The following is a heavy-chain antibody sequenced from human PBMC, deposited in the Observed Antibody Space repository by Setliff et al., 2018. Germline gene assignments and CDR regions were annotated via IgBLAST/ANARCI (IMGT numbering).Heavy chain of an antibody. CDR2: ISWHRGSI. Sequence: GGSLRLSCAASGFTFDDYAMHWVRQAPGKGLEWVSGISWHRGSIGYADSVKGRFTISRDNAKNSLCLQMNSLRAEDMALYYCAKGGRRWLQFDAFDIWGQGTMVTVSS. CDR3: AKGGRRWLQFDAFDI. D-gene: IGHD5-12*01. CDR1: GFTFDDYA. V-gene: IGHV3-9*03. J-gene: IGHJ3*02.